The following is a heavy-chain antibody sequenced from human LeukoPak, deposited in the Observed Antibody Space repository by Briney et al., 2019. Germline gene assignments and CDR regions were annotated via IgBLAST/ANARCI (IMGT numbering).Heavy chain of an antibody. J-gene: IGHJ4*02. CDR3: AKDGLPSRIAVAGTRSLSDY. V-gene: IGHV3-23*01. D-gene: IGHD6-19*01. CDR2: ISGSGGST. Sequence: GRSLRLSCAASGFTFSSYAMSWVRQAPGKGLEWVSAISGSGGSTYYADSVKGRFTISRDNSKNTLYLQMNSLRAEDTAVYYCAKDGLPSRIAVAGTRSLSDYWGQGTLVTVSS. CDR1: GFTFSSYA.